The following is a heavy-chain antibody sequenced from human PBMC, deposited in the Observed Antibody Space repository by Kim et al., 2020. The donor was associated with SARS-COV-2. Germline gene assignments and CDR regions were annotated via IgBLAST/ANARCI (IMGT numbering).Heavy chain of an antibody. CDR2: ISGYNGFT. V-gene: IGHV1-18*01. J-gene: IGHJ4*02. CDR1: GYIFTSYG. D-gene: IGHD3-3*01. CDR3: ARDLWSGSYTPDY. Sequence: ASVKVSCKASGYIFTSYGFTWVRQAPGQGLEWMGWISGYNGFTNYSQKLQDRVTMSTDTSTTTAYMELRTLRSDDTAIYYCARDLWSGSYTPDYWGQGTLVTGSS.